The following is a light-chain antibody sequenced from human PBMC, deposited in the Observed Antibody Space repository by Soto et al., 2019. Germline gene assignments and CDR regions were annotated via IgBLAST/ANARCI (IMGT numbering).Light chain of an antibody. CDR1: QSLLHSNGHNY. J-gene: IGKJ5*01. Sequence: DIVMTQSPLSLPVTPGEPASFSCRSSQSLLHSNGHNYLDCYLQKPGQSPQLLIYLNSNRASGVPNRFSGSGSGTDFTLNISRVEAEDVGVYFCMQTLQTPPTFGLGTRLEIK. V-gene: IGKV2-28*01. CDR3: MQTLQTPPT. CDR2: LNS.